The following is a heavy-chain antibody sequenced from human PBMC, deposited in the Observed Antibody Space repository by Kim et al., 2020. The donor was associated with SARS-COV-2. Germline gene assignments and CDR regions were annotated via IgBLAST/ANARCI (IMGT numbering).Heavy chain of an antibody. V-gene: IGHV3-53*01. J-gene: IGHJ6*02. D-gene: IGHD5-12*01. Sequence: VKGRFPTSRDNSKNTLFLQMNSLSAEDTAVYYCAREIVATDHYYYGMDVWGQGTTVTVSS. CDR3: AREIVATDHYYYGMDV.